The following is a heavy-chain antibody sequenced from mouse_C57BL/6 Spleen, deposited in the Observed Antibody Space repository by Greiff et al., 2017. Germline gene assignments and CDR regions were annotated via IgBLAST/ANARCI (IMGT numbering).Heavy chain of an antibody. D-gene: IGHD1-1*01. Sequence: EVKLMESGGDLVKPGGSLKLSCAASGFTFSSYGMSWVRQTPDKRLEWVATISSGGSFTYYPDSVKGRFTISRDNAKNTLYLQMSSLKSEDTAMYYCASHPLTTVVATGPYYYAMDYWGQGTSVTVSS. CDR1: GFTFSSYG. V-gene: IGHV5-6*01. J-gene: IGHJ4*01. CDR2: ISSGGSFT. CDR3: ASHPLTTVVATGPYYYAMDY.